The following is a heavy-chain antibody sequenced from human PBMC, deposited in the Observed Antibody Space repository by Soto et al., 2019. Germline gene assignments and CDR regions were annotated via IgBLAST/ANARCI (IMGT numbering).Heavy chain of an antibody. J-gene: IGHJ3*02. CDR2: ISAYNGNT. CDR1: GYTFTNYG. Sequence: ASVKVSCKASGYTFTNYGITWVRQAPGQGLEWMGWISAYNGNTNYAQKLQGRVTMTTDTSTSTAYMELRSLRSDDTAVYYCARKNDYIWGSYRPNAAFDIWGQGTMVTVSS. D-gene: IGHD3-16*02. CDR3: ARKNDYIWGSYRPNAAFDI. V-gene: IGHV1-18*01.